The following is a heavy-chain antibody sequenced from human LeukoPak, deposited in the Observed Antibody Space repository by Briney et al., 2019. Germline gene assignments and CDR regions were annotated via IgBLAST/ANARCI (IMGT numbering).Heavy chain of an antibody. CDR3: ARGTPTTRDFDY. J-gene: IGHJ4*02. CDR2: ISSSGSTI. D-gene: IGHD4-11*01. V-gene: IGHV3-48*03. Sequence: GGSLRLSCAASGFTFSSYEMNWVRQAPGKGLEWVSYISSSGSTIYYADSVKGRFTISRDNAKNSLYLQMNSLRVEDTAVYFCARGTPTTRDFDYWGQGTLVTVSS. CDR1: GFTFSSYE.